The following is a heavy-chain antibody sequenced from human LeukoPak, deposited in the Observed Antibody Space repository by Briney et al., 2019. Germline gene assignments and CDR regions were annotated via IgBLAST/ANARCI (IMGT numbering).Heavy chain of an antibody. J-gene: IGHJ3*02. CDR1: GGSISSSSYY. CDR3: ARRDISMVRGGFDAFDI. CDR2: IFYSGTT. D-gene: IGHD3-10*01. Sequence: PSETLSLTCTVSGGSISSSSYYWGWIRQPPGKGLEWLGSIFYSGTTYYNPSLKSRVTISVDTSKNQFSLKLSSVTAADTALYYCARRDISMVRGGFDAFDIWGQGTMVTVSS. V-gene: IGHV4-39*01.